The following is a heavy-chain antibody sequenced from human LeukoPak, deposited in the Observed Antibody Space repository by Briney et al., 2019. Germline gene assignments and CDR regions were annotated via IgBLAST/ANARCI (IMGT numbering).Heavy chain of an antibody. V-gene: IGHV3-33*08. D-gene: IGHD4-17*01. CDR2: IWYGGSNK. CDR3: ARPKTVTTSFYGMDV. Sequence: GRSLRLSCAASGFAFSSYGMHWVRQAPGKGLEWVAVIWYGGSNKYYADSVKGRFTISRDNSKNTLYLQMNSLRAEDTAVYYCARPKTVTTSFYGMDVWGQGTTVTVSS. J-gene: IGHJ6*02. CDR1: GFAFSSYG.